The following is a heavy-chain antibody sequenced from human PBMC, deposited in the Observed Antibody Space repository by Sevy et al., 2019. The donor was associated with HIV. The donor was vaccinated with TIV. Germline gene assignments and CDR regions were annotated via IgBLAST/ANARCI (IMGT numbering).Heavy chain of an antibody. V-gene: IGHV1-2*02. CDR2: INPKSGAT. J-gene: IGHJ6*02. Sequence: ASLKVSCKASGYTFSDSGYYVHWVRQAPGQGLEWMGWINPKSGATNYAQNFQGRVTMTRDTSVSTANMELSRLRSDDTAVYYCARESYDFWTGPVDYDYGIDVWGQGTTVTVSS. CDR3: ARESYDFWTGPVDYDYGIDV. D-gene: IGHD3-3*01. CDR1: GYTFSDSGYY.